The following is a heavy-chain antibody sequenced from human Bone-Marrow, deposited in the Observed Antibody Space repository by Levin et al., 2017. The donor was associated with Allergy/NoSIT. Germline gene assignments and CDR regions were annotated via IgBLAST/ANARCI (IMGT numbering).Heavy chain of an antibody. V-gene: IGHV4-34*01. D-gene: IGHD3-3*01. CDR2: INHNGRT. Sequence: SETLSLTCAVYGGSFNDYYWGWIRQPPTKGMEWIGEINHNGRTNHNPSLKSRVTMSVDTSKNQFSLKLTSVTAADTAVYYCARERGKQITIFEVVVSYGWLDSGGQGTPVTDSS. J-gene: IGHJ5*01. CDR3: ARERGKQITIFEVVVSYGWLDS. CDR1: GGSFNDYY.